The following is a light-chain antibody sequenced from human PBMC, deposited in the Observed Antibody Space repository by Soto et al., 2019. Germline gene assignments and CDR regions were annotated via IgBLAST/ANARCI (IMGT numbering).Light chain of an antibody. J-gene: IGLJ1*01. CDR3: SSYTTTSTYV. V-gene: IGLV2-14*01. Sequence: QSVLTQPASVSGSPGQSITISCTGTSSDVGAYDYVSWYQQHPGKAPQFMIYEVTNRPSGVSHRFSGSKSGNTASLTISGLQAGDEADYYCSSYTTTSTYVFGTGTKVTVL. CDR1: SSDVGAYDY. CDR2: EVT.